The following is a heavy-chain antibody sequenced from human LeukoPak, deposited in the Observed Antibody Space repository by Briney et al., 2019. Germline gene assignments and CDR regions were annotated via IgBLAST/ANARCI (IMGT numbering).Heavy chain of an antibody. CDR3: ARTSQWLVGVDY. CDR1: GFTFNSYG. Sequence: ASVKVSCKASGFTFNSYGLSWVRQAPGQGLEWMGWISAHNGDTSYAQRFQGRLTMTTDTATSTAYMELRSLTSGDTAVYYCARTSQWLVGVDYWGQGTLVTVSS. V-gene: IGHV1-18*01. J-gene: IGHJ4*02. D-gene: IGHD6-19*01. CDR2: ISAHNGDT.